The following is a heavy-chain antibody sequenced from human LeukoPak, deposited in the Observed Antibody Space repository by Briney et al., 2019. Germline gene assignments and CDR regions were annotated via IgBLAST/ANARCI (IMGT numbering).Heavy chain of an antibody. CDR1: GYTFTSYG. CDR2: ISAYNGNT. CDR3: ARDLGAYCGGDCSHWFDP. D-gene: IGHD2-21*02. J-gene: IGHJ5*02. V-gene: IGHV1-18*01. Sequence: GPVKVSCKASGYTFTSYGISWVRQAPGQGLEWMGWISAYNGNTNYAQKLQGRVTMTTDTSTSTAYMELRSLRSDDTAVYYCARDLGAYCGGDCSHWFDPWGQGTLVTVSS.